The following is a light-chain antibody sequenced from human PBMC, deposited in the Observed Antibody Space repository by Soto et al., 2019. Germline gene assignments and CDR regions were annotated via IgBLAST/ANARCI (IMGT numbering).Light chain of an antibody. CDR1: QSISSW. Sequence: DIQMTQSPSTLSASVGDRVTITCRASQSISSWLAWYQQKPGKAPKLLIYDASSLESVVPSRFSGSGSGTEFTLTISSLQPVDSATYVCQQYNDFQYSFGPGTKLDI. CDR2: DAS. CDR3: QQYNDFQYS. J-gene: IGKJ2*01. V-gene: IGKV1-5*01.